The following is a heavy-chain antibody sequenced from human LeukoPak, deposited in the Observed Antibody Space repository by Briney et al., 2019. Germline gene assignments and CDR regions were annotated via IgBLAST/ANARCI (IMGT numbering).Heavy chain of an antibody. CDR2: IWYDGSNK. D-gene: IGHD1-1*01. J-gene: IGHJ4*02. Sequence: GGSLRLSCAASGFTFSSYGMHWVRQAPGKGLEWVAVIWYDGSNKYYADSVKGRFTISRDNSKNTLYLQLNNLSAGDTATYFCSKGQEVDDGVFESWGRGTLVIVSS. CDR3: SKGQEVDDGVFES. V-gene: IGHV3-33*06. CDR1: GFTFSSYG.